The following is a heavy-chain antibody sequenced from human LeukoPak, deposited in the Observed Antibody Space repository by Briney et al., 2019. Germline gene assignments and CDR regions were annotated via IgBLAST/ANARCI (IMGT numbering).Heavy chain of an antibody. CDR1: GFTFSSYS. J-gene: IGHJ6*03. CDR2: ISSSSRTI. V-gene: IGHV3-48*01. CDR3: AKGLGYYYYMDV. Sequence: GGSLRLSCAASGFTFSSYSMNWVRQAPGKGLEWVSYISSSSRTIYYADSVKGRFTISRDNAKNSLYLQMNSLRAEDTAIYYCAKGLGYYYYMDVWGKGTTVTVSS.